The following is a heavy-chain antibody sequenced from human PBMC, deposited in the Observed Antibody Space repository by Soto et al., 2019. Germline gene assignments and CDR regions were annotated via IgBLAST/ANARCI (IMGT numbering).Heavy chain of an antibody. CDR1: GGTFSSYA. D-gene: IGHD3-3*01. Sequence: QVKLVQSGAEVKKPGSSVKVSCKASGGTFSSYAISWVRQAPGQGLEWMGGIIPIFGTANYEQKFQGRVTITADKATSTAYMELSSLRSEDTAVYYCARFFGVVIIEFYYYYGMDVWGQGTTVTVSS. J-gene: IGHJ6*02. V-gene: IGHV1-69*06. CDR3: ARFFGVVIIEFYYYYGMDV. CDR2: IIPIFGTA.